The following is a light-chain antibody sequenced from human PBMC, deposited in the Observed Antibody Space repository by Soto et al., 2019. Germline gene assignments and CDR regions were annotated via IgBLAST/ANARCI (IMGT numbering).Light chain of an antibody. Sequence: DIQMTQSPSSVSASVGDRVTITCRASQAISTWLAWYQQKPVKAPKLLIYAASNLQTVVPSRFSGSGSGTDFTLTISSLQPEDCATYYCQQANSFPRTFGQGTTVEIK. CDR2: AAS. J-gene: IGKJ1*01. CDR3: QQANSFPRT. CDR1: QAISTW. V-gene: IGKV1D-12*01.